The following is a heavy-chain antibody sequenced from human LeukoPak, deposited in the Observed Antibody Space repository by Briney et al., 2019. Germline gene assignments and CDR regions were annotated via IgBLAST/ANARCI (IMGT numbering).Heavy chain of an antibody. CDR3: ARLGGETTRFDL. CDR2: IKQDGILK. V-gene: IGHV3-7*01. D-gene: IGHD3-16*01. CDR1: GFTFRNYW. Sequence: GGSLRLSCAASGFTFRNYWMSWVRQAPGRGLDWVATIKQDGILKHYVDSVKGRFTISRDNAANSLYLQMDSLRVEDTAVYYCARLGGETTRFDLWGQGALVTVSS. J-gene: IGHJ5*02.